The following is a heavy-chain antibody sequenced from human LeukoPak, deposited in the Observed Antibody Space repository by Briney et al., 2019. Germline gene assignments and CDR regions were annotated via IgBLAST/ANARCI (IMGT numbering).Heavy chain of an antibody. V-gene: IGHV3-11*01. J-gene: IGHJ4*02. CDR1: GFTFSDYY. D-gene: IGHD2-2*01. CDR3: AKGLPATLLDY. CDR2: ISNSGSTI. Sequence: GGSLRLSCAASGFTFSDYYMSWIRQAPGKGLEWVSYISNSGSTIYYADSVKGRFTISRDNDKNSLYLQMNSLRAEDTAVYYCAKGLPATLLDYWGQGTLVTVSS.